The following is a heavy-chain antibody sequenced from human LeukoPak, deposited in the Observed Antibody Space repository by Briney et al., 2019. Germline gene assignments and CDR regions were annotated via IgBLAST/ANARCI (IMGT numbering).Heavy chain of an antibody. Sequence: GGSLRLSCAASGFTVSSNYMSWVRQAPGKGLEWVSVIYSGGSTYYADSVKGRFTISRDNSKNTLYLQMNSLRAEDTAVYYCARAPGATVFDYWGQGTLVTVSS. D-gene: IGHD4-17*01. V-gene: IGHV3-53*01. CDR1: GFTVSSNY. CDR3: ARAPGATVFDY. CDR2: IYSGGST. J-gene: IGHJ4*02.